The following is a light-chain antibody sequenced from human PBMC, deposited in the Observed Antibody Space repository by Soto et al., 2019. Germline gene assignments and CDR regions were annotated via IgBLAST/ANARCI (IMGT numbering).Light chain of an antibody. CDR3: QQANSFPRT. CDR2: AAS. Sequence: DIQMTQSPSSVSASVGDRVTITCRASQAISTWLDWYQQKPGKAPKLLIYAASNLQTGVPSRFSGSGSGTDFPLTISSLQPEDFATYYCQQANSFPRTFGQGTKVEIK. CDR1: QAISTW. V-gene: IGKV1D-12*01. J-gene: IGKJ1*01.